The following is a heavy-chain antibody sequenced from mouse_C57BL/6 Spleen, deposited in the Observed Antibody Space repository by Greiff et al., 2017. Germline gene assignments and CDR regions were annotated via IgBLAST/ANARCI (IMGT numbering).Heavy chain of an antibody. J-gene: IGHJ2*01. Sequence: DVMLVESGGGLVKPGGSLKLSCAASGFTFSSYAMCWVRQTPEKRLEWVATISDGGSYTYYPDNVKGRFTISRDNAKNNLYLQMSHLKSEDTAMYYCPREFPYYFDYWGQGTTLTVSS. CDR2: ISDGGSYT. CDR3: PREFPYYFDY. CDR1: GFTFSSYA. V-gene: IGHV5-4*01.